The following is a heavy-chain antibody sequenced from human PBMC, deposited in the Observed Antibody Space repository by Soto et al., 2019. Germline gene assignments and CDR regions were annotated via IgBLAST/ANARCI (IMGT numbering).Heavy chain of an antibody. Sequence: QVQLVESGGGVVQPGRSLRLSCAASGFTFSSYAMHWVRQAPGKGLEWVAVVSSDGSNKFYADSVKGRFTISRDNSKNTLYLQMNSLRAEDTAVYYCAGFYFEQRFDYWGQGTLVNVSS. V-gene: IGHV3-30-3*01. CDR1: GFTFSSYA. D-gene: IGHD2-21*01. CDR2: VSSDGSNK. J-gene: IGHJ4*02. CDR3: AGFYFEQRFDY.